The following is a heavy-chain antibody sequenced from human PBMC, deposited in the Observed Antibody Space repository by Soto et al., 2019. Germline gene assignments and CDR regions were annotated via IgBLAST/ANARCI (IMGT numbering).Heavy chain of an antibody. CDR2: IAWNSDII. J-gene: IGHJ6*02. D-gene: IGHD3-10*01. V-gene: IGHV3-9*01. CDR3: AKDHYGSAIYGMDV. CDR1: GFRFEDYA. Sequence: DVQLVESGGGLVQPGRSLRLSCAASGFRFEDYAMHWVRQAPGKGLEWVSGIAWNSDIIGYAAPVKGRFTISRDNGKNSLYLQMNSLRPEDTALYYCAKDHYGSAIYGMDVWGQGTTVTVSS.